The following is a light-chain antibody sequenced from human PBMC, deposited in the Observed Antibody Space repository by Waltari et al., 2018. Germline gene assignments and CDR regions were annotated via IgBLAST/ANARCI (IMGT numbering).Light chain of an antibody. J-gene: IGKJ4*01. Sequence: VLTQSPATLSLSPGDTATLSCRASQGVSMYLAWYQHRPGQGPRLLIYDATNRATGIPARFGGSGSGTDFTLTISSLDPEDFAVYFCQQRSNWPMTFGGGTKVEIK. V-gene: IGKV3-11*01. CDR2: DAT. CDR3: QQRSNWPMT. CDR1: QGVSMY.